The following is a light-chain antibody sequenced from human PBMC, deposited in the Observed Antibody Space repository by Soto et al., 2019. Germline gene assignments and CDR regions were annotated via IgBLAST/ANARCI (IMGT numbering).Light chain of an antibody. CDR1: RSFSSSY. V-gene: IGKV3-20*01. CDR2: AAS. CDR3: HHYDSSPPYT. Sequence: EIVLTQSPGTLSLSPGERATLSCRASRSFSSSYLAWYQHKVGQAPRLLIYAASTRATGITDRFSGSGSATDFTLTISRLEPEDAAVYYCHHYDSSPPYTFGQGTKLEIK. J-gene: IGKJ2*01.